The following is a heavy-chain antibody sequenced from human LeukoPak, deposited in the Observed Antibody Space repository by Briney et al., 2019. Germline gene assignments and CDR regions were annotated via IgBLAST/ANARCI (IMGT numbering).Heavy chain of an antibody. CDR3: ARGPCCSSSSCYYGTELAAEYFHH. Sequence: ASVKVSCKASGYTFTGYYMHWVRQAPGQGLEWMGWINPNSGGTNYAQKFQGRVTMTRDTSISTAYMELSRLRSDDTAVYYCARGPCCSSSSCYYGTELAAEYFHHWGQGTLVTVSS. CDR1: GYTFTGYY. V-gene: IGHV1-2*02. CDR2: INPNSGGT. J-gene: IGHJ1*01. D-gene: IGHD2-2*01.